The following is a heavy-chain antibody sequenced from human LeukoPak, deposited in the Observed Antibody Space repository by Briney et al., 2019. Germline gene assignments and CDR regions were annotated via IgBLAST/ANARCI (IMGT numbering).Heavy chain of an antibody. CDR2: IISRGDTT. CDR3: ARGRGYCTGVSCDIDY. D-gene: IGHD2-8*02. V-gene: IGHV3-48*04. CDR1: GFTFNAYS. Sequence: GGSLRLSCAASGFTFNAYSMYWVRQAPGKGLEWVSNIISRGDTTHYAASVKGRFTISRDNAKNSVFLHLNSLRGDDTAVYYCARGRGYCTGVSCDIDYWGQGTLVTVSS. J-gene: IGHJ4*02.